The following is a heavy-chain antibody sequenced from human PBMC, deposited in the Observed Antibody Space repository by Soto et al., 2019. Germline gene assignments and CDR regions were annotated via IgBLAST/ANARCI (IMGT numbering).Heavy chain of an antibody. CDR1: GYTLTELS. J-gene: IGHJ6*02. CDR3: ARDPVIAVADALYYYGMDV. V-gene: IGHV1-24*01. D-gene: IGHD6-19*01. CDR2: FDPEDGET. Sequence: ASVKVSCKVSGYTLTELSMHWVRQAPGKGLEWMGGFDPEDGETIYAQKFQGRVTMTRDTSTSTVYMELSSLRSEDTAVYYCARDPVIAVADALYYYGMDVWGQGTRVTVSS.